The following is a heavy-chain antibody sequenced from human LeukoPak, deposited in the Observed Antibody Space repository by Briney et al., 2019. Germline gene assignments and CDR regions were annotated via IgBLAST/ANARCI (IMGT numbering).Heavy chain of an antibody. CDR1: GFTFNDYY. J-gene: IGHJ4*02. CDR2: ISSSGSTI. Sequence: GGSLRLSCAAYGFTFNDYYMSWIRQAPGKGLEWVAYISSSGSTIYYTDSVKGRFTISRDNSKNSLYLQMNSLRAEDTAVYYRAREKWLVNWIFDYWGQGALVTVSS. V-gene: IGHV3-11*04. CDR3: AREKWLVNWIFDY. D-gene: IGHD6-19*01.